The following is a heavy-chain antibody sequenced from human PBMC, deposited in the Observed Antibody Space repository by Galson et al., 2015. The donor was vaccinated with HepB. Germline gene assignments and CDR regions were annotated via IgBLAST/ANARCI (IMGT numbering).Heavy chain of an antibody. J-gene: IGHJ1*01. CDR3: ARAYVPYYYGSGSYAEYFQH. CDR2: IYYSGST. Sequence: ETLSLTCTVSGGSISSSSYYWGWIRQPPGKGLEWIGSIYYSGSTYYNPSLKSRVTISVDTSKNQFSLKLSSVTAADTAVYYCARAYVPYYYGSGSYAEYFQHWGQGTTVTVSS. CDR1: GGSISSSSYY. D-gene: IGHD3-10*01. V-gene: IGHV4-39*01.